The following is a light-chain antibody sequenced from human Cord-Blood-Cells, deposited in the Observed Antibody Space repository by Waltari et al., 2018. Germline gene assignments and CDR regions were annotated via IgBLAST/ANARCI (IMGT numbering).Light chain of an antibody. V-gene: IGKV3-11*01. CDR2: DAS. CDR3: QQRSNWPLT. Sequence: EIVLTQSPANLSLSPGERATLSCRASQSVSSYLAWYQQKPGQAPRLLIYDASNRATGIPARFSGSGSGTDFTLTISSLEPEDFVVYYCQQRSNWPLTFGGGTKVEIK. CDR1: QSVSSY. J-gene: IGKJ4*01.